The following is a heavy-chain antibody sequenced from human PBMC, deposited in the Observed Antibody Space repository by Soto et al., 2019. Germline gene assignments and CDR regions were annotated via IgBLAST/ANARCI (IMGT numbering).Heavy chain of an antibody. CDR1: GGSISTNSYY. D-gene: IGHD4-17*01. Sequence: WETLSLTCTVSGGSISTNSYYGGWIRQPPGKGLEWIGCAHSTGSTYYNPSLKSRVTIYVDTSKNQFSLKLTSVTAADTAVYYCASGSTVTTGDFWGQGTLVTVSS. CDR3: ASGSTVTTGDF. V-gene: IGHV4-39*01. CDR2: AHSTGST. J-gene: IGHJ4*02.